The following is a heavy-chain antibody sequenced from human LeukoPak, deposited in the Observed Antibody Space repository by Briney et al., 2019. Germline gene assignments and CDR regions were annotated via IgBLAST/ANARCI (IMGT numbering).Heavy chain of an antibody. CDR1: GGTFSSYA. V-gene: IGHV1-69*05. CDR3: ARVEAAGTTTYFDY. Sequence: SVKVSCKASGGTFSSYAISWVRQAPGQGLEWMGGIIPIFGTANYAQKFQGRVTITTDESTSTAYMELSSLRSEDTAVYYCARVEAAGTTTYFDYWGQGTLVTVSS. J-gene: IGHJ4*02. D-gene: IGHD6-13*01. CDR2: IIPIFGTA.